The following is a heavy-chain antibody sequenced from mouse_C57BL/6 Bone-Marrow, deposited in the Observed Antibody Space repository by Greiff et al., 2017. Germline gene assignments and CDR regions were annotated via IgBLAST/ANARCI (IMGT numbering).Heavy chain of an antibody. CDR1: GYTFTDYY. V-gene: IGHV1-76*01. CDR2: IYPGSGNT. Sequence: VQGVESGAELVRPGASVKLSCKASGYTFTDYYINWVKQRPGQGLEWIARIYPGSGNTYYNEKFKGKATLTAEKSSSTAYMQLSSLTSEDSAVYFCARTGNDYWGQGTTLTVSS. J-gene: IGHJ2*01. CDR3: ARTGNDY. D-gene: IGHD4-1*01.